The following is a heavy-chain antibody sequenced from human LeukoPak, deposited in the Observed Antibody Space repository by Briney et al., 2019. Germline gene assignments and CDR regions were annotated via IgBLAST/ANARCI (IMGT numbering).Heavy chain of an antibody. CDR2: IYYSGST. V-gene: IGHV4-59*12. J-gene: IGHJ4*02. Sequence: SETLSLTCTVSGGSISSYYWSWIRQPPGKGLEWIGYIYYSGSTNYNPSLKSRVTISVDTSKNQFSLKLSSVTAADTAVYYCARTRRDGYNSHWGQGTLVTVSS. CDR3: ARTRRDGYNSH. CDR1: GGSISSYY. D-gene: IGHD5-24*01.